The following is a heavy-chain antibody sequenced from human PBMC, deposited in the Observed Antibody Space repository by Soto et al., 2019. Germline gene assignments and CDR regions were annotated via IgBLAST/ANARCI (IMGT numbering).Heavy chain of an antibody. CDR3: VLMTRNAYGDYPFDP. J-gene: IGHJ5*02. Sequence: QITLKASGPTLVKPTQTLTLTCNYSGFSLSSSGGGVGWIRQPPGKALEWLALVYWDDDRRYSPSLMSRLALTSDTSKSQVGLTLTDMDPVDTATYYFVLMTRNAYGDYPFDPWGQGALVTVSA. V-gene: IGHV2-5*02. CDR2: VYWDDDR. D-gene: IGHD4-17*01. CDR1: GFSLSSSGGG.